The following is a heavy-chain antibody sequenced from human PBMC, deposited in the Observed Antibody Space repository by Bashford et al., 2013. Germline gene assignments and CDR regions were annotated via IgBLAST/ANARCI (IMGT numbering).Heavy chain of an antibody. V-gene: IGHV1-18*01. D-gene: IGHD3-22*01. CDR3: ARVTYYYDSSAYSPSEF. Sequence: ASVKVSCKASGYTFSSYSIIWVRQAPGQGLEWMGWISAYNGHTNHAQKLQGRVTMTTDTSTSTFYMELSSLRSDDTAVYYCARVTYYYDSSAYSPSEFWGQGTLVTVSS. J-gene: IGHJ4*02. CDR1: GYTFSSYS. CDR2: ISAYNGHT.